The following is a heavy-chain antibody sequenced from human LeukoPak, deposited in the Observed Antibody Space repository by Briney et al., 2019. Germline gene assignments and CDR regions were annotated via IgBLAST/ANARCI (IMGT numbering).Heavy chain of an antibody. CDR2: IKQDGSEK. J-gene: IGHJ4*02. Sequence: GGSLRLSCAASGFTFSSYWMSWVRQAPGKGLEWVANIKQDGSEKYYVDSVKGRLTISRDNAKNSLYLQMNSLRAEDTAVYYCARANIAVAGTPFDYWGQGTLVTVSS. D-gene: IGHD6-19*01. V-gene: IGHV3-7*01. CDR1: GFTFSSYW. CDR3: ARANIAVAGTPFDY.